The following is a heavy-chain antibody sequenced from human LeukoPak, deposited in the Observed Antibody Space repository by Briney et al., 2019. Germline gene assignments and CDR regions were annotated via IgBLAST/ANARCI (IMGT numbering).Heavy chain of an antibody. J-gene: IGHJ4*02. CDR1: GGSISSYY. CDR3: ARVPYYYDSSGYYEYYFDY. Sequence: SETLSLTCPVSGGSISSYYWSWIRQPPGKGLEWIGHIYYSGSTNYNPSLKSRVTISVDTSKNQFSLKLSSVTAADTAVYYCARVPYYYDSSGYYEYYFDYWGQGTLVTVSS. D-gene: IGHD3-22*01. CDR2: IYYSGST. V-gene: IGHV4-59*01.